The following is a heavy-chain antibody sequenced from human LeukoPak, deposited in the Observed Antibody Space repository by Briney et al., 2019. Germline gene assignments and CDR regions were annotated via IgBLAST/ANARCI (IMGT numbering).Heavy chain of an antibody. D-gene: IGHD5-12*01. CDR3: AKSRVGYDY. J-gene: IGHJ4*02. Sequence: GRSLRLSCVDSGFTFSSYVMHWVRQAPGKGLEWVSVISGSGGDTDYADSVKGRFTISRDNSKNTLYLQMNSLRAEDTAIYYCAKSRVGYDYWGQGTLVTVSS. CDR1: GFTFSSYV. V-gene: IGHV3-23*01. CDR2: ISGSGGDT.